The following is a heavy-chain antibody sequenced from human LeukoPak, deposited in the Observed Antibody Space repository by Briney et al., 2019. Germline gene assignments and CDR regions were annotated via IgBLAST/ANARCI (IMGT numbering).Heavy chain of an antibody. CDR2: INSDGSST. V-gene: IGHV3-74*01. CDR1: GFTFSSYW. J-gene: IGHJ6*03. CDR3: ARARARAIFGVVSTPINYYYYYMDV. Sequence: QPGGSLRLSCAASGFTFSSYWMHWVRQAPGKGLVWVSRINSDGSSTSYADSVTGRFTISRDNAKNTPYLQMNSLRAEDTAVYYCARARARAIFGVVSTPINYYYYYMDVWGKGTTVTVSS. D-gene: IGHD3-3*01.